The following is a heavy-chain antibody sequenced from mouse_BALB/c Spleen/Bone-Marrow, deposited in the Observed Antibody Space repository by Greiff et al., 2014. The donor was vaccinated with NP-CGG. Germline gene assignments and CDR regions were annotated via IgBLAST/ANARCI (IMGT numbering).Heavy chain of an antibody. J-gene: IGHJ2*01. CDR2: INPSNGGT. CDR1: GYTFTSYY. CDR3: TRYGNYYFDY. D-gene: IGHD2-1*01. Sequence: QVQLQQSGAGLVKPGASVKLSCKASGYTFTSYYMYWVKQRPGQGLEWIEEINPSNGGTNFNEKFKSKATLTVDKSSSTAYMQLSSLTSEDSAVYYCTRYGNYYFDYWGQGTTLTVSS. V-gene: IGHV1S81*02.